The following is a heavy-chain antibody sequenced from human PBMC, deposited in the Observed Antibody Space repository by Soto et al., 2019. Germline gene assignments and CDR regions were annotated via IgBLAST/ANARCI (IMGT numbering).Heavy chain of an antibody. J-gene: IGHJ6*03. V-gene: IGHV3-66*01. D-gene: IGHD3-16*01. CDR2: IYSGGST. CDR1: GFTVSSNY. Sequence: PGGSLRLSCAASGFTVSSNYVSWVRQAPGKGLEWVSVIYSGGSTYYADSVKGRFTISRDNSKNTLYLQMNSLRAEDTAVYYCARGGEGYYYYMDVWGKGTTVTVSS. CDR3: ARGGEGYYYYMDV.